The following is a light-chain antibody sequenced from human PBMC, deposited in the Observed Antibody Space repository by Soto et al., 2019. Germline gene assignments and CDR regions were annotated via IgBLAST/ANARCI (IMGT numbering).Light chain of an antibody. CDR2: GAS. CDR3: QQYNNWPPGT. CDR1: QSVSSN. V-gene: IGKV3-15*01. J-gene: IGKJ1*01. Sequence: EIVMTQSPATLSVSPGERATLSCRASQSVSSNLAWYQQKPCQAPRLLIYGASTRATGIPARFSGSGSGTEFTLTISSLQSADFAVYYWQQYNNWPPGTFVQGTKVEIK.